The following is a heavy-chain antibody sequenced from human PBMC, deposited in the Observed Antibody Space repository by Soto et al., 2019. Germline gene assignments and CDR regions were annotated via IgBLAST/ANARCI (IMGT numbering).Heavy chain of an antibody. CDR3: ARGGGVVVVVAATPDRTGWFDP. CDR1: GGSFSGYY. Sequence: QVQLQQWGAGLLKPSETLSLTCAVYGGSFSGYYWSWIRQPPGKGLEWIGEINHSGSTNYNPSLTXXXPTSVATSTNXXSXKXXSVTAADTAVYYCARGGGVVVVVAATPDRTGWFDPWGQGTLVTVSS. J-gene: IGHJ5*02. CDR2: INHSGST. V-gene: IGHV4-34*01. D-gene: IGHD2-15*01.